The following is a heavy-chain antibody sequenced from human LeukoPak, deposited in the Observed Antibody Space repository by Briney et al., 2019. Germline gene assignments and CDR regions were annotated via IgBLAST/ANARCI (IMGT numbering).Heavy chain of an antibody. V-gene: IGHV3-48*02. D-gene: IGHD6-19*01. CDR1: GFTFSSYS. J-gene: IGHJ4*02. CDR3: ARDLPPGSSGWYLGY. CDR2: ISSSSSTI. Sequence: GGSLRLSCAGSGFTFSSYSMNWVRQAPGKGLEWVSYISSSSSTIYYADSVKGRFTISRDNAKNSLYLQMNSLRDEDTAVYYCARDLPPGSSGWYLGYWGQGTLVTVSS.